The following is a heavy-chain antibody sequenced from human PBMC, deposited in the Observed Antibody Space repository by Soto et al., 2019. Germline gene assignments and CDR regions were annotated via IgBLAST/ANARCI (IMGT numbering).Heavy chain of an antibody. Sequence: GGSLRLSCVASGFSFDDFVMNWVRQRPGKGLEWVSSVSWNSGAKIYADYVKGRFAISRDSAKKYVYLQMKSLRPDDTAFYYCAKGVATAVPALDYWGQGTLVTVSS. D-gene: IGHD2-21*02. V-gene: IGHV3-9*01. CDR2: VSWNSGAK. J-gene: IGHJ4*02. CDR1: GFSFDDFV. CDR3: AKGVATAVPALDY.